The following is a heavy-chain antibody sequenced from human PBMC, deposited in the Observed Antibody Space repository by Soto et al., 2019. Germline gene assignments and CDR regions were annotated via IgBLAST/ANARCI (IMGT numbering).Heavy chain of an antibody. CDR3: ALGGYCSSTSCRTRNYYYYGMDV. CDR2: ISYDGSNK. Sequence: SLRLSCAASGFTFSRYGMHWVRQAPGKGLEWVAVISYDGSNKYYADSVKGRFTISRDNSKNTLYLQMNSLRAEDTAVYYCALGGYCSSTSCRTRNYYYYGMDVWGQGTTVTVSS. J-gene: IGHJ6*02. D-gene: IGHD2-2*01. CDR1: GFTFSRYG. V-gene: IGHV3-30*03.